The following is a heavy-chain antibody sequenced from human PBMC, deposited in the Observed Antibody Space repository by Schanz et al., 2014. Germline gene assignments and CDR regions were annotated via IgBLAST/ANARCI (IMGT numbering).Heavy chain of an antibody. J-gene: IGHJ6*02. D-gene: IGHD2-15*01. CDR1: GYTFTTYA. CDR3: AKGMGYCSGGTCYDYYYYGLDV. V-gene: IGHV1-18*01. CDR2: ISVYTGNT. Sequence: QVQLVQSGAEVKKPGASVRVSCKASGYTFTTYAMSWVRQAPGLGLEWVGWISVYTGNTKYGQKVQGRVTMTADTSTNTDYMELRSLRSDDTAVFYCAKGMGYCSGGTCYDYYYYGLDVWGQGTTVTVSS.